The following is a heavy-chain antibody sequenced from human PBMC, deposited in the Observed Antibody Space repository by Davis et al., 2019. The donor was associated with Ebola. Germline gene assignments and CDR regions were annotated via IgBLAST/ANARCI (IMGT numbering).Heavy chain of an antibody. J-gene: IGHJ6*02. CDR1: GGSISSYY. V-gene: IGHV4-59*08. CDR3: ARVEVSSSGYAYYYYGMDV. CDR2: IYYSGST. Sequence: MPSETLSLTCTVSGGSISSYYWSWIRQPPGKGLEWIGYIYYSGSTNYNPSLNSRVTISVDTSKNQFSLKLSPVTAADTAVYYCARVEVSSSGYAYYYYGMDVRGQGTTVTVSS. D-gene: IGHD5-12*01.